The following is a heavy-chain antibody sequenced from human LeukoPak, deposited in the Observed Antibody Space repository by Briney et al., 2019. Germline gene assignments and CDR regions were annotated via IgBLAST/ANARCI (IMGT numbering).Heavy chain of an antibody. J-gene: IGHJ4*02. CDR2: IYSGGST. CDR1: GFTVSSNY. CDR3: ARLKWWGYIAVAGKGAFDY. Sequence: GGSLRLSCAASGFTVSSNYKSWVRQAPGKGLEWVSVIYSGGSTYYADSVKGRFTISRDNSKNTLYLQMNSLRAEDTAVYYCARLKWWGYIAVAGKGAFDYWGQGTLVTVSS. V-gene: IGHV3-66*04. D-gene: IGHD6-19*01.